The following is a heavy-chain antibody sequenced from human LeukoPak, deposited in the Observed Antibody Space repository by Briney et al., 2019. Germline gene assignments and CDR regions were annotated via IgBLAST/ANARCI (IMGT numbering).Heavy chain of an antibody. CDR2: IYHSGST. J-gene: IGHJ4*02. CDR3: ARHSGDLRFLEWLLDY. Sequence: PSETLSLTCAVSGYSISSGYCWGWIRQPPGKGLEWIGSIYHSGSTYYNPSLKSRVTISVDTSKNQFSLKLSSVTAADTAVYYCARHSGDLRFLEWLLDYWGQGTLVTVSS. D-gene: IGHD3-3*01. CDR1: GYSISSGYC. V-gene: IGHV4-38-2*01.